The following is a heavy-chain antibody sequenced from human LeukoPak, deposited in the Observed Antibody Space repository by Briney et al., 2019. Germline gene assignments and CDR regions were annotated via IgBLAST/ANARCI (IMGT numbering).Heavy chain of an antibody. CDR2: ITPIFGTA. Sequence: SVKVSCKASGGTFSRYAISWVRQSPGQGLEWMGGITPIFGTANYAQKFQGRVTITADESTSTAYMELSSLRSEDTAVYYCVRDGEGVAISVNYWFDPWGQGTLVTASS. V-gene: IGHV1-69*13. CDR1: GGTFSRYA. J-gene: IGHJ5*02. D-gene: IGHD3-10*01. CDR3: VRDGEGVAISVNYWFDP.